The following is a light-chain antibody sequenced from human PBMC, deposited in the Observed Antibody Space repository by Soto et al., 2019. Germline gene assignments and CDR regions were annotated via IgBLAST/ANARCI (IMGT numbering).Light chain of an antibody. Sequence: EIVLTQSPGTLSLSPGERATLSCRASESVGKNYLAWYQQRGGQAPRLLIYGASSRATGTSDRFSGSGSGTDFTLTISRLEPEDFAVYYCQQYAKAPITFGQGTRLEIK. V-gene: IGKV3-20*01. CDR1: ESVGKNY. CDR3: QQYAKAPIT. CDR2: GAS. J-gene: IGKJ5*01.